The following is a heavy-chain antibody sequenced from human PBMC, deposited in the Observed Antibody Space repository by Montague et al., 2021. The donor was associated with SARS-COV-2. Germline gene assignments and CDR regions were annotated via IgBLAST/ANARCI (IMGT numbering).Heavy chain of an antibody. D-gene: IGHD2-2*01. CDR1: GGSISSGSYY. CDR2: INTSGST. V-gene: IGHV4-61*02. J-gene: IGHJ4*02. CDR3: ARHPLGYCSSTSCYVG. Sequence: TLSLTCTVSGGSISSGSYYWSWIRQPAGKGLEWIGRINTSGSTNYNPSLKSRVTISVDTSKNQFSLKLSSVTAADTAVYYCARHPLGYCSSTSCYVGWGQGTLVTVSS.